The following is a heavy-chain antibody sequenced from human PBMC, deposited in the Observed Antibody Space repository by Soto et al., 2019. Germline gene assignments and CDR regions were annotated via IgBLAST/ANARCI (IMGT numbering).Heavy chain of an antibody. CDR3: ARMHYDILTGYPLFDP. D-gene: IGHD3-9*01. CDR1: GGSISSYY. Sequence: SETLSLTCTVSGGSISSYYWSWIRQPPGKGLEWIGYIYYSGSTNYNPSLKSRVTISVDTSKNQFSLKLSSVTAADTALFYCARMHYDILTGYPLFDPWGQGTLVTVSS. J-gene: IGHJ5*02. CDR2: IYYSGST. V-gene: IGHV4-59*08.